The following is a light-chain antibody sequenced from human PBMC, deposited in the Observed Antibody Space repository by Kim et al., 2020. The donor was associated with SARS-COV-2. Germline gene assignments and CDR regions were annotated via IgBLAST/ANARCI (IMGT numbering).Light chain of an antibody. CDR2: YDD. J-gene: IGLJ3*02. CDR3: STWDVSLNVHV. Sequence: GPRVTISCFGSNPIIGTKTVNWYRQLPGTAPTLLIYYDDRRPSGVPDRFSGSKSGTSASLAISGLQSEDEADYYCSTWDVSLNVHVFGGGTQLTVL. CDR1: NPIIGTKT. V-gene: IGLV1-44*01.